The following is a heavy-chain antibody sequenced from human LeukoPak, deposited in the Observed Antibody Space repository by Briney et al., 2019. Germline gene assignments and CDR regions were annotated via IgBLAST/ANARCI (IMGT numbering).Heavy chain of an antibody. CDR2: ISGTGAST. J-gene: IGHJ6*03. CDR1: GSGFIFSNYG. V-gene: IGHV3-23*01. D-gene: IGHD2-15*01. Sequence: GGSLRLSCAASGSGFIFSNYGMRWVRQAPGKGLEWVSAISGTGASTFYADSVKGRCIVSRDNPKKTVHLQMTNLRAEDTGVYYCAKNGDRGAYCSGGSCYPYYYYNMDVWGKGTTVTISS. CDR3: AKNGDRGAYCSGGSCYPYYYYNMDV.